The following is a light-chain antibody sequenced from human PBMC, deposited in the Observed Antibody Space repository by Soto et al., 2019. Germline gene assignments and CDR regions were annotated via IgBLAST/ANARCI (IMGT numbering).Light chain of an antibody. V-gene: IGKV3-11*01. CDR2: DAS. J-gene: IGKJ4*01. Sequence: EIVMTQSPATLSVSPGERATLSCRASQSVSSNLAWYQQKPGQAPRLLIYDASNRATGIPVRFSGSGSGTDFTLTISSLEPEDFAVYYCQQRSNWPLTFGGGTKVDIK. CDR3: QQRSNWPLT. CDR1: QSVSSN.